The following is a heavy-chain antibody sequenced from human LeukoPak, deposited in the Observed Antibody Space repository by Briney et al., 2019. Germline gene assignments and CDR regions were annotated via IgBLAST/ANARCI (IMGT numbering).Heavy chain of an antibody. J-gene: IGHJ4*02. CDR1: GFTFSSYV. D-gene: IGHD3-10*01. Sequence: PGGSLRLSCAASGFTFSSYVMSWVRQAPGKGLEWVSAISGSGGSTYYADSVKGRFTISRDNSKDTLYLQMNSLRAEDTAVYYCAKGANYYGSGTILGYWGQGTLVTVSS. CDR2: ISGSGGST. V-gene: IGHV3-23*01. CDR3: AKGANYYGSGTILGY.